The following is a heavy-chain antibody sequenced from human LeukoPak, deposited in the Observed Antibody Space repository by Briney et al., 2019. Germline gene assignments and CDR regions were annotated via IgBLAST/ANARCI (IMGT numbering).Heavy chain of an antibody. Sequence: ASVKVSCKASGYTFTSYYMHWVRQAPGQGLEWMGIINPSGGSTSYAQKFQGRVTMTRDTSTSTVYMELSSLRSEDTAVYYCARDLEYYDILTGADYWGQGTLVTVSS. D-gene: IGHD3-9*01. CDR1: GYTFTSYY. CDR3: ARDLEYYDILTGADY. V-gene: IGHV1-46*01. CDR2: INPSGGST. J-gene: IGHJ4*02.